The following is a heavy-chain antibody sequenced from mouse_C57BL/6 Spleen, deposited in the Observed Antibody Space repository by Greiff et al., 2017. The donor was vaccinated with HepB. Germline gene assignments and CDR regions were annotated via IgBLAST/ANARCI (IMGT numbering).Heavy chain of an antibody. Sequence: EVQLVESGGGLVKPGGSLKLSCAASGFTFSDYGMHWVRQAPEKGLEWVAYISSGSSTIYYADTVKGRFTISRDNAKNTLFLQMTSLRSEDTAMYYCARGTTVVATPFDYWGQGTTLTVSS. CDR1: GFTFSDYG. CDR3: ARGTTVVATPFDY. J-gene: IGHJ2*01. V-gene: IGHV5-17*01. D-gene: IGHD1-1*01. CDR2: ISSGSSTI.